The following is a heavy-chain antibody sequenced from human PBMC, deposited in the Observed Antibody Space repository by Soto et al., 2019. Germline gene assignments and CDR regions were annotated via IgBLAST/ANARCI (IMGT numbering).Heavy chain of an antibody. CDR3: AKTAGDPSRPYDY. V-gene: IGHV3-23*01. CDR1: GYTFSSYA. J-gene: IGHJ4*01. CDR2: SSGSGGST. Sequence: RASLKLSCAAPGYTFSSYAMSSVRQAPGKGLEWVSASSGSGGSTYYADSVKGRFTISRDNSKNTLYLQMNSLRAEDTAVYYCAKTAGDPSRPYDYWGHGTLVTVSS. D-gene: IGHD4-17*01.